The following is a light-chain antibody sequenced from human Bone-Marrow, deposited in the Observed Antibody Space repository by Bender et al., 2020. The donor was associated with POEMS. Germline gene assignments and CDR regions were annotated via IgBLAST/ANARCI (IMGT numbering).Light chain of an antibody. CDR3: AAWDDNLRDYV. CDR1: TSNTGAGYD. V-gene: IGLV1-50*01. J-gene: IGLJ1*01. CDR2: GNR. Sequence: QSVLTQPPSVSGAPGQRVTISCTGGTSNTGAGYDVHWYQQLPGTAPKLLIYGNRNRPSGVPDRFSGSKSSTSASLAISGLRSEEEADYCCAAWDDNLRDYVFGSGPKVIVL.